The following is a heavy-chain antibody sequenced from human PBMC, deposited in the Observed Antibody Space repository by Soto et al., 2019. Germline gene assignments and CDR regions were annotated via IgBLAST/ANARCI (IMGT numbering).Heavy chain of an antibody. J-gene: IGHJ3*02. Sequence: GESLKISCKGSGYSFTSYWIGWVRQMPGKGLEWMGIIYPGDSDTTYSPSFQGQVTISADKSTSTAYLQWSSLEAPDTAMYYCARRFCRAGSCYSAFDIWGQGTMFTVSS. V-gene: IGHV5-51*01. CDR2: IYPGDSDT. D-gene: IGHD2-15*01. CDR3: ARRFCRAGSCYSAFDI. CDR1: GYSFTSYW.